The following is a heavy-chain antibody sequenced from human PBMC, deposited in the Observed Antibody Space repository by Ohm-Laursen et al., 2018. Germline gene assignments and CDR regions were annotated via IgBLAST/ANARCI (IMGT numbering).Heavy chain of an antibody. Sequence: SLRLSCAASGFTVSSTYMTWVRQAPGKGLEWVSLIYNVGTTYYADSLKDRFTISRDNSKNTLYLQMHRLRAEDTAVYYCARVVDYQVFRFDPWGQGTLVTVSS. CDR1: GFTVSSTY. V-gene: IGHV3-53*01. D-gene: IGHD2-2*01. CDR2: IYNVGTT. CDR3: ARVVDYQVFRFDP. J-gene: IGHJ5*02.